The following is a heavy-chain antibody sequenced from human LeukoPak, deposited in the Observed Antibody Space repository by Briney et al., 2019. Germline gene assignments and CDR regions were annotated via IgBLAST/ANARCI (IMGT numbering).Heavy chain of an antibody. D-gene: IGHD6-19*01. CDR3: AREGDSSGWTD. J-gene: IGHJ4*02. V-gene: IGHV4-39*02. CDR2: IYYSGST. CDR1: GGSISSSSYY. Sequence: PSETLSLTCTVSGGSISSSSYYWGWIRQPPGKGLEWIGSIYYSGSTYYNPSLKSRVTISVDTSKNQFSLKLSSVTAADTAVYYCAREGDSSGWTDWGQGTLVTVSS.